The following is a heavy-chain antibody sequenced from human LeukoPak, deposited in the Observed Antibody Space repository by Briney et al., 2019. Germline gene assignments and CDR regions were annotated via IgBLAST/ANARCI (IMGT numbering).Heavy chain of an antibody. CDR1: GFTFSSYW. V-gene: IGHV3-7*01. D-gene: IGHD3-22*01. CDR2: IKQDGREK. Sequence: PGGSLRLSCAASGFTFSSYWMNWVRQAPGKGREWGANIKQDGREKYYVDSVKGRFTISRENAKNSLYLQMNSLRAEDTAVYYCARRRSRGYKDDAFDIWGQGTIVTVSS. CDR3: ARRRSRGYKDDAFDI. J-gene: IGHJ3*02.